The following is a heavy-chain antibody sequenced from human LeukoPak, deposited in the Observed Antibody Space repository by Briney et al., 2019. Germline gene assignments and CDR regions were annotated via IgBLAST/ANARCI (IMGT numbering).Heavy chain of an antibody. J-gene: IGHJ4*02. Sequence: SETLSLTCTVFGGYISDYFWTWIRQSAGKGLEWIGRVQISENNNYNPSLRSRVTLSLDTPKNQFSLQLTSVTAADTAIYYCARESVAAGTRWFDYWGQGTLVTVSS. CDR3: ARESVAAGTRWFDY. V-gene: IGHV4-4*07. CDR2: VQISENN. CDR1: GGYISDYF. D-gene: IGHD6-13*01.